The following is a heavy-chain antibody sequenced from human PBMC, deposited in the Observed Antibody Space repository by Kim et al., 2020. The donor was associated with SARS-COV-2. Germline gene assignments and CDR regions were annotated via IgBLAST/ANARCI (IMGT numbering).Heavy chain of an antibody. V-gene: IGHV3-74*01. CDR3: TRDPGGREIDI. Sequence: RIKYADSVKGRFTISRDNAKSTVYLQMNSLRVDDTGVYYCTRDPGGREIDIWGQGTMVTVSS. CDR2: RI. J-gene: IGHJ3*02.